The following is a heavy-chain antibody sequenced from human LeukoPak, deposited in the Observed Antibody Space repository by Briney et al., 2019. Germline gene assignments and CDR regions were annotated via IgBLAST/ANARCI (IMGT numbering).Heavy chain of an antibody. V-gene: IGHV3-7*01. J-gene: IGHJ6*03. D-gene: IGHD5-12*01. CDR3: ARATSGYDSHRNYYMDV. Sequence: PGGSLRLSCAASGFTFSSYWMSWVRQAPGKGLEWVANIKQDGSEKYYVDSVKGRFTISRDNAKNSLYLQMNSLRAEDTAVYYCARATSGYDSHRNYYMDVWGKGTTVTVSS. CDR2: IKQDGSEK. CDR1: GFTFSSYW.